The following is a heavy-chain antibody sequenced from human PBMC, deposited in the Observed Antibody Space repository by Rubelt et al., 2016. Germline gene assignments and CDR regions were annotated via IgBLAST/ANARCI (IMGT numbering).Heavy chain of an antibody. J-gene: IGHJ4*02. CDR1: GFTVSSTF. Sequence: EVQLVESGGGLIQPGGSLRLSCAASGFTVSSTFMTWVRQAPGKGLEWVSILYSGGTTDYADSVRGRFTISRDNSKNTLYLQMNSLRAEDTAVYYCARLRGDYWGQGTLVTVSS. CDR3: ARLRGDY. D-gene: IGHD4-17*01. CDR2: LYSGGTT. V-gene: IGHV3-66*03.